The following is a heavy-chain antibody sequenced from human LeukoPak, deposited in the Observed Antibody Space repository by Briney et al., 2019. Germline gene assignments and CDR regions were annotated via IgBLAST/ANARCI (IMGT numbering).Heavy chain of an antibody. J-gene: IGHJ4*02. CDR3: ARGGVLENSSSWSIDY. Sequence: PGGSLRLSCAASGFTFSSYSMNWVRQAPGKGLEWVSSISSSSSYIYYADSVKGRFTISRDNAKNSLYLQMNSLRAEDTAVYYCARGGVLENSSSWSIDYWGQGTLVTVSS. CDR1: GFTFSSYS. D-gene: IGHD6-13*01. CDR2: ISSSSSYI. V-gene: IGHV3-21*01.